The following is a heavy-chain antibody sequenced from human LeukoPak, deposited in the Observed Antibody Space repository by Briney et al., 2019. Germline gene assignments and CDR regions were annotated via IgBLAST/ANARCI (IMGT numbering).Heavy chain of an antibody. D-gene: IGHD3-10*01. J-gene: IGHJ4*02. CDR3: ARDGPAQMVDFDY. V-gene: IGHV1-2*02. CDR1: GYTFSGTGWY. CDR2: IYPYTGAT. Sequence: AASVKVSCKVSGYTFSGTGWYLYWLRQAPGQGLECMGWIYPYTGATHYAQKFQGRVATTRDTSISTAYMVLSRLRPDDTAVYYCARDGPAQMVDFDYWGQGTLVTVSS.